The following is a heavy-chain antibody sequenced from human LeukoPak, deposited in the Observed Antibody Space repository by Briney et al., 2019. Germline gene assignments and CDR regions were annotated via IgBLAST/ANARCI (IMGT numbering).Heavy chain of an antibody. CDR1: GLTVTNAW. CDR2: IASKTDGGAT. J-gene: IGHJ1*01. V-gene: IGHV3-15*07. Sequence: GGSLRLSCSASGLTVTNAWMNWVRQAPGEGLDWVGRIASKTDGGATDYAAPVKGRLTISRDDSKNTLNLQMNSLKTEDTAVYYCTTGIRGDWGQGTLVTVSS. CDR3: TTGIRGD. D-gene: IGHD3-10*01.